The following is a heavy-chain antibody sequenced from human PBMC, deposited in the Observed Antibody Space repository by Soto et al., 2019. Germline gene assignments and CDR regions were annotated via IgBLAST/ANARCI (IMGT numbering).Heavy chain of an antibody. J-gene: IGHJ3*02. CDR1: GGTFSSYS. V-gene: IGHV1-69*01. CDR2: IIPILGSA. Sequence: QVQLVQSGAEVKKPGSSVKVSCKASGGTFSSYSITWVRQAPGQGLEWMGGIIPILGSANYAQKFQDRVTITADESTTPTYMELSSLRSEDAAMYFCASRERVDAFDIWGQGTMVTVSS. CDR3: ASRERVDAFDI.